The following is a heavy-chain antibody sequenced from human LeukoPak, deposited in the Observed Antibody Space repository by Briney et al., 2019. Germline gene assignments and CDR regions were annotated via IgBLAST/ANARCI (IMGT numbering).Heavy chain of an antibody. CDR3: VRGDEGIDVTGGPSEF. D-gene: IGHD2-21*02. V-gene: IGHV1-2*02. CDR2: INTQTIVT. Sequence: ASVKVSCTTSGYTFTDYYIHWVRQARGQGLEWMGWINTQTIVTKYVQKFRGRVTITNDTAINTVYMYLTSLSSDDTAVYYCVRGDEGIDVTGGPSEFWGQGTLVTVSS. CDR1: GYTFTDYY. J-gene: IGHJ4*02.